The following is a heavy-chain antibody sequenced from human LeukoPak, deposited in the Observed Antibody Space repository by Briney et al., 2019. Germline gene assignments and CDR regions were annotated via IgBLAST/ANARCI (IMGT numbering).Heavy chain of an antibody. D-gene: IGHD4-17*01. J-gene: IGHJ1*01. V-gene: IGHV3-43D*03. Sequence: GGSLRLSCAASGFTFDDYAIHWVRQAPGKGLEWVCLISWDGGSSNYADSVKGRFTISRDNSKNSVYPQMNSLTTEDTALYYCTTGGGPVTTSEEYFKHWGQGTPVTVSS. CDR1: GFTFDDYA. CDR3: TTGGGPVTTSEEYFKH. CDR2: ISWDGGSS.